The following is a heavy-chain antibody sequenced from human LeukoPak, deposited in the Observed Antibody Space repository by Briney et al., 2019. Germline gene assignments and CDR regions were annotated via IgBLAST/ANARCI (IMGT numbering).Heavy chain of an antibody. CDR1: GFTFSIYW. J-gene: IGHJ1*01. CDR3: ARAPSEIGGYYPEYFRH. CDR2: IKSDGST. V-gene: IGHV3-74*01. Sequence: GGSLRLSCAASGFTFSIYWMHWLRQAPGKGLVWVSRIKSDGSTNYADSVKGRFTISRDNAKNTVSLQMNSLRAEENGVHYCARAPSEIGGYYPEYFRHWGQGTLVTVSS. D-gene: IGHD3-22*01.